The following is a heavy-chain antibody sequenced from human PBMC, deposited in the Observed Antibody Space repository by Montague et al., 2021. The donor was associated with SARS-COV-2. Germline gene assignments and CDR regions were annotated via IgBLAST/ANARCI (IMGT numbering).Heavy chain of an antibody. D-gene: IGHD3-9*01. CDR1: GFTFSSYW. J-gene: IGHJ6*02. Sequence: RLSWSASGFTFSSYWMNWVRQAPGKGLEWVANIKQDGSENYFVDSVKGRFTISRDNAQNSLYLQMNSLRAEDTAVYYCAREDYDILTGYYSPYYYYGMDVWGQGTTVTVSS. V-gene: IGHV3-7*01. CDR2: IKQDGSEN. CDR3: AREDYDILTGYYSPYYYYGMDV.